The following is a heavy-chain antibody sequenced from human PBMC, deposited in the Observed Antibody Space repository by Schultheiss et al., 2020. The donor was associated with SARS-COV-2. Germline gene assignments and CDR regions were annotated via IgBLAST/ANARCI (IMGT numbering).Heavy chain of an antibody. CDR2: ISGSGKTT. V-gene: IGHV3-23*01. D-gene: IGHD6-19*01. CDR3: AKDASSSGWYLNWYFDL. CDR1: GLIFKNYA. J-gene: IGHJ2*01. Sequence: GESLKISCAAPGLIFKNYAMTWVRLAPGKGLEWVSTISGSGKTTYYADSVKGRFTISRDNSKNTVYLQMDSLGAEDTAVYYCAKDASSSGWYLNWYFDLWGRGTLVTVSS.